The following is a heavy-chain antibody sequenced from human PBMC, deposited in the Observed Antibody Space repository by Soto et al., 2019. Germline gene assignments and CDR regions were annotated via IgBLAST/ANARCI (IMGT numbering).Heavy chain of an antibody. D-gene: IGHD6-13*01. CDR2: IFYSGST. J-gene: IGHJ4*02. CDR1: GGSINSGGYY. Sequence: QVQLQESGPGLVKPSQTLSLICTVSGGSINSGGYYWNWIRQHPGKGLEWIGYIFYSGSTSYNPLRRSRVTISADTSENQFSLNLSSVTAADTAVYFCARGYGQSGYSSSWVFDYWGQGTPVNVSS. V-gene: IGHV4-31*03. CDR3: ARGYGQSGYSSSWVFDY.